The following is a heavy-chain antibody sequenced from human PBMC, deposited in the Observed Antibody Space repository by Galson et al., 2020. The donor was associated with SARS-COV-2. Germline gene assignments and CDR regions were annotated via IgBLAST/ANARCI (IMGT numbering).Heavy chain of an antibody. Sequence: SETLSLTCTVSGVSITSGSFYWTWIRQPAGKGLEWIGRKYLRGSSNYNPSLTSLITITVDTSKNQYPLRLSSVTAADAAVYYCARVADYINDHYYYMDVWGKGATVTVSS. CDR1: GVSITSGSFY. J-gene: IGHJ6*03. CDR3: ARVADYINDHYYYMDV. D-gene: IGHD4-4*01. CDR2: KYLRGSS. V-gene: IGHV4-61*02.